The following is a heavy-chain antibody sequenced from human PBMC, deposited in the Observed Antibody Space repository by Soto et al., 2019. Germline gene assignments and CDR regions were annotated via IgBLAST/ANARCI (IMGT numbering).Heavy chain of an antibody. CDR1: GGSISSGGYY. Sequence: SETLSLTCTVSGGSISSGGYYWSWIRQHPGKGLEWIGYIYYSGSTYYNPSLKSRVTISVDTSKNQFSLKLSSVTAADTAVYYCARSMSPYSSSGWFDPWGQGTLVTVSS. D-gene: IGHD6-6*01. CDR2: IYYSGST. J-gene: IGHJ5*02. CDR3: ARSMSPYSSSGWFDP. V-gene: IGHV4-31*03.